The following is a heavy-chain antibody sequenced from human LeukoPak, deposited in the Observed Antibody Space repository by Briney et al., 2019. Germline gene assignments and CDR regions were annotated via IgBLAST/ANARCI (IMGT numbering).Heavy chain of an antibody. V-gene: IGHV3-21*01. J-gene: IGHJ4*02. CDR2: ISSSSSYI. D-gene: IGHD2-15*01. CDR1: GFTFSSYS. CDR3: ASDICSGGSCYSSY. Sequence: GGSLRLSCAASGFTFSSYSMNWVRQAPGKGLEWVSSISSSSSYIYYADSVKGRFTISRDNAKNSLYLQINSLRAEDTAVYYCASDICSGGSCYSSYWGQGTLVTVSS.